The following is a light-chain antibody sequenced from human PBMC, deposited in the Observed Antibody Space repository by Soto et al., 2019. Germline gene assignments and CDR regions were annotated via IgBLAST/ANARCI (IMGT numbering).Light chain of an antibody. CDR2: AAS. CDR1: QNIRNF. V-gene: IGKV1-39*01. CDR3: QQSYSDLGT. J-gene: IGKJ3*01. Sequence: DIQMTQSPSSLSASVGDRVSISCRASQNIRNFLIWYQQKAGEAPKVLIYAASTLQRGVPSRFSGSGSGTDFTLTISSLQPEDFATYYCQQSYSDLGTFGSGTKIDIK.